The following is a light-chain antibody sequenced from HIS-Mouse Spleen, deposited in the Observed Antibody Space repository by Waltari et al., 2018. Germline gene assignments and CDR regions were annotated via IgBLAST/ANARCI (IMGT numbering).Light chain of an antibody. V-gene: IGLV2-23*01. Sequence: QSALTQPASVSGSPGQSITISCTGTSSDFGSYNLVSWYQQHPGKAPKLRIYEGSKRTSGVSNRFSGSKSGNTASLTISGLQAEDEADYYCCSYAGSSTLGVFGGGTKLTVL. CDR2: EGS. CDR3: CSYAGSSTLGV. CDR1: SSDFGSYNL. J-gene: IGLJ2*01.